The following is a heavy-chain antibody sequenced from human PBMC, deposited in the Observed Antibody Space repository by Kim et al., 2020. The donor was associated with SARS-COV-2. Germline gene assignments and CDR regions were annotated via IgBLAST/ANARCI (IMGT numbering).Heavy chain of an antibody. Sequence: GGSLRLSCAASGFTFSSYAMSWVRQAPGKGLEWVSAISGSGGSTYYADSVKGRFTISRDNSKNTLYLQMNSLRAEDTAVYYCAKDSGSYYYYYYYGMDVWGQGTTVTVSS. D-gene: IGHD1-26*01. V-gene: IGHV3-23*01. J-gene: IGHJ6*02. CDR1: GFTFSSYA. CDR3: AKDSGSYYYYYYYGMDV. CDR2: ISGSGGST.